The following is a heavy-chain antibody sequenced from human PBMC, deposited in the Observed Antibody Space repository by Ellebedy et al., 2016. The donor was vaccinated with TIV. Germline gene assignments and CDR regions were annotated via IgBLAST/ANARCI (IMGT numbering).Heavy chain of an antibody. D-gene: IGHD3-22*01. J-gene: IGHJ4*02. CDR3: AKGSSSGFNYDRVGFEY. CDR1: GFSFSAFA. CDR2: ISADGSST. Sequence: GESPKISCAASGFSFSAFAMHWVRQAPGKGLEWLSVISADGSSTYHADSVKGRFTITRDNSKNTLYLQMSRLRTEDTAVYFCAKGSSSGFNYDRVGFEYWGQGTLVTVSS. V-gene: IGHV3-23*01.